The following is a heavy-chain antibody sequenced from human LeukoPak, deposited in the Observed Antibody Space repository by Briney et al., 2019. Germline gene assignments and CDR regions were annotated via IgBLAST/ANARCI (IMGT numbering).Heavy chain of an antibody. J-gene: IGHJ4*02. D-gene: IGHD3-22*01. CDR3: ATVGHYYDSSGTLGDY. CDR2: FDPEDGET. V-gene: IGHV1-24*01. Sequence: ASVKVSCKVSGYTLTELSMHWVRQAPGKGLEWMGGFDPEDGETIYAQKFQGRVTMTEDTSTDTAYMELSSLRSEDTAVYYCATVGHYYDSSGTLGDYWGQGTLVTVSS. CDR1: GYTLTELS.